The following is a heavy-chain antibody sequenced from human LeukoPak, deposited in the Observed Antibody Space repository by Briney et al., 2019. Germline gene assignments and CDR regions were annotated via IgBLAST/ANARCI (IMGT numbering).Heavy chain of an antibody. V-gene: IGHV1-2*02. CDR1: GYTFTGYY. CDR2: INPNSGGT. CDR3: ARISNIVVVIAMYDAFDI. D-gene: IGHD2-21*01. Sequence: ASVKVSCKASGYTFTGYYMHWVRQAPGQGLEWMGWINPNSGGTNYAQKFQGRVTMTRDTSISTAYMELSRLRSDDTAVYYCARISNIVVVIAMYDAFDIWGQGTMVTVSS. J-gene: IGHJ3*02.